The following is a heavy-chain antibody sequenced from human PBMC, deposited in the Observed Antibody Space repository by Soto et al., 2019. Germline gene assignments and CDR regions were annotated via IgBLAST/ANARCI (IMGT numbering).Heavy chain of an antibody. CDR3: ARGKTRGYCSGGSCLPYGMDV. J-gene: IGHJ6*02. D-gene: IGHD2-15*01. Sequence: ASVKVSCKASGGTFSSYAISWVRQAPGQGLEWMGGIIPIFGTANYAQKFQGRVTITADESTSTAYMELSSLRSEDTAVYYCARGKTRGYCSGGSCLPYGMDVWGQGTTVTVSS. V-gene: IGHV1-69*13. CDR2: IIPIFGTA. CDR1: GGTFSSYA.